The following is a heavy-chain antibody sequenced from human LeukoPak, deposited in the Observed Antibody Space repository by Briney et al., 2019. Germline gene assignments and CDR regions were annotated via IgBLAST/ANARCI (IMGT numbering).Heavy chain of an antibody. CDR3: ARGLRYFFDY. CDR1: GFTFSSYL. J-gene: IGHJ4*02. Sequence: GRSLRLSCAASGFTFSSYLMHWVRQAPGKGLEWVAVVSYDGSNQYYADSVKGRFTISRDNSKNTLYLQMNSLRADDTAVYYCARGLRYFFDYWGQGTLVTVSS. V-gene: IGHV3-30-3*01. D-gene: IGHD5-12*01. CDR2: VSYDGSNQ.